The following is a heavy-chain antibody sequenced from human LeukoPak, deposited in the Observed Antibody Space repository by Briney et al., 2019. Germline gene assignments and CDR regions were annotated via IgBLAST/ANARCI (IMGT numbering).Heavy chain of an antibody. CDR3: ARVTGAGAYYDFWSGYPNNYYYYYMDV. Sequence: SETLPLTCAVYGGSFSGYYWSWIRQPPGKGLEWIGEINHSGSTNYNPSLKSRVTISVDTSKNQFSLKLSSVTAADTAVYYCARVTGAGAYYDFWSGYPNNYYYYYMDVWGKGTTVTVSS. CDR1: GGSFSGYY. V-gene: IGHV4-34*01. D-gene: IGHD3-3*01. CDR2: INHSGST. J-gene: IGHJ6*03.